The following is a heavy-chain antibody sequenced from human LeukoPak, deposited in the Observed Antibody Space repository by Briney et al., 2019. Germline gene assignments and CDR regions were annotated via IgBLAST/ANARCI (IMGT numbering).Heavy chain of an antibody. D-gene: IGHD6-13*01. V-gene: IGHV3-21*01. J-gene: IGHJ4*02. Sequence: PGGSLTLFCAASGFTFSSYSMNWVRQAPGKGLEWVSSISSSSSYIYYADSVKGRFTISRDNAKNSLYLQMNSLRAEDTAVYYCASFQHLLYFDYWGQGTLVTVSS. CDR2: ISSSSSYI. CDR1: GFTFSSYS. CDR3: ASFQHLLYFDY.